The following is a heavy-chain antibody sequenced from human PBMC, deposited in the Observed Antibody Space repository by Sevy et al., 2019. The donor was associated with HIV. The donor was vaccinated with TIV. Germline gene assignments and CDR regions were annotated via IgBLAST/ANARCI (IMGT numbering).Heavy chain of an antibody. CDR1: GFTFSSHG. V-gene: IGHV3-30*03. CDR2: ISYDGSYK. J-gene: IGHJ4*02. Sequence: GGSLRLSCAASGFTFSSHGMHWVRQALGKGLEWVAVISYDGSYKSYGDSVKGRFTISRDDSKNTLYLQMNSLRPEDTAVYYCARDSGYSINWYPAYWGQGTLVTVSS. D-gene: IGHD6-13*01. CDR3: ARDSGYSINWYPAY.